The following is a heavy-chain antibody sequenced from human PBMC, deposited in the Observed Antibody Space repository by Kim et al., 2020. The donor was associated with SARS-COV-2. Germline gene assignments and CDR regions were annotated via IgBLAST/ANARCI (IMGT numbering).Heavy chain of an antibody. D-gene: IGHD6-13*01. J-gene: IGHJ6*02. CDR2: ISNSGSTV. CDR3: ARDPEIAADDITGMDV. CDR1: GFTFSSYE. V-gene: IGHV3-48*03. Sequence: GGSLRLSCAASGFTFSSYEMTWVRQAPGKGLEWVSYISNSGSTVNYADSVKGRFTISRDNAKNSLFLQMNSLRTEDTAIYYCARDPEIAADDITGMDVWGRGTTVTVSS.